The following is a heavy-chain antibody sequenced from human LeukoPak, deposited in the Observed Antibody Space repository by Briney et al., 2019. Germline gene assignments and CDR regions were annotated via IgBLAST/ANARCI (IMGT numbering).Heavy chain of an antibody. Sequence: GGSLRLSCAASGFTFSNAWMSWVRQAPGKGLEWVSVIYSVDSTYCADSVKGRFTISRDNSRNTLYLQMNSLRAEDTAVYYCARNFHRRLYDSSGYYPYWGQGTLVTVSS. V-gene: IGHV3-66*01. D-gene: IGHD3-22*01. CDR1: GFTFSNAW. CDR3: ARNFHRRLYDSSGYYPY. J-gene: IGHJ4*02. CDR2: IYSVDST.